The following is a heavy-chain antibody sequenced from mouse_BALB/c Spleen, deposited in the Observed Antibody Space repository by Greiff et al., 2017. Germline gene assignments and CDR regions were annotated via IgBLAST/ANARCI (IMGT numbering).Heavy chain of an antibody. CDR2: ISDGGSYT. CDR1: GFTFSDYY. J-gene: IGHJ4*01. CDR3: ARVLEAMDY. V-gene: IGHV5-4*02. Sequence: EVMLVESGGGLVKPGGSLKLSCAASGFTFSDYYMYWVRQTPEKRLEWVATISDGGSYTYYPDSVKGRFTISRDNAKNNLYLQMSSLKSEDTAMYYCARVLEAMDYWGQGTSVTVSS.